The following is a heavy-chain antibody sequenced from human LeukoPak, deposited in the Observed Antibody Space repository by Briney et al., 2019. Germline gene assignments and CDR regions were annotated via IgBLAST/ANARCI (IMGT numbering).Heavy chain of an antibody. CDR2: IYYSGST. CDR3: ATIHYDFWSGYASFFDY. V-gene: IGHV4-59*01. J-gene: IGHJ4*02. D-gene: IGHD3-3*01. Sequence: PSETLSLTCTVSGGSISSYYWSWIRQPPGKGLGWIGYIYYSGSTNYNPSLKSRVTISVDTSKNQFSLKLSSVTAADTAVYYCATIHYDFWSGYASFFDYWGQGTLVTVSS. CDR1: GGSISSYY.